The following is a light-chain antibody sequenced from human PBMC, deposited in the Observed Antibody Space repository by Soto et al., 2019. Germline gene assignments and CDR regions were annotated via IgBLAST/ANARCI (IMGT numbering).Light chain of an antibody. CDR1: SSNIGAGSD. Sequence: VLTQPPSVSGAPGQRVTISCTGSSSNIGAGSDVHWYQQLPGTAPKLLIYGNSNRPSGVPDRFSGSKSGTSASLAITVRQAEDEADYYCQSYDSSLSAVVFGGGTKVTVL. CDR3: QSYDSSLSAVV. J-gene: IGLJ2*01. V-gene: IGLV1-40*01. CDR2: GNS.